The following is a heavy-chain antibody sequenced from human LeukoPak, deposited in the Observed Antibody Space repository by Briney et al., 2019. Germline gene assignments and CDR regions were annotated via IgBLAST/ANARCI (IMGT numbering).Heavy chain of an antibody. CDR3: ARVWDRFDP. CDR1: GGSFSGYY. J-gene: IGHJ5*02. Sequence: SETLSLTCAVYGGSFSGYYWSWIRQPPGKGLEWIGEINHSGSTNYNPSLKSRVTISVDTSKNQFSLKLSSMTAADTAVYYCARVWDRFDPWGQGTLVTVSS. CDR2: INHSGST. V-gene: IGHV4-34*01. D-gene: IGHD3-16*01.